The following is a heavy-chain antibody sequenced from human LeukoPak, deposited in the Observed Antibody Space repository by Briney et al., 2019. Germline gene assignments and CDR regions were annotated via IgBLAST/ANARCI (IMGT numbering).Heavy chain of an antibody. CDR2: IVGSGGSS. Sequence: PGGFLRLSCAASGFTFNSHAMYWVRQAPGKGLEWVSGIVGSGGSSYYAESVRGRFTISRDNSKNTVYLQMNSLRDEDTAVYYCAKTTFGYSSGRSPGWPVDYWGQGTVVTVSS. CDR1: GFTFNSHA. D-gene: IGHD6-19*01. V-gene: IGHV3-23*01. J-gene: IGHJ4*02. CDR3: AKTTFGYSSGRSPGWPVDY.